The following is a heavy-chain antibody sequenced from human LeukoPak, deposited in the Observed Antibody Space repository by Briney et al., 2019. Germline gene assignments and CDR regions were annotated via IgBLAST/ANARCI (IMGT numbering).Heavy chain of an antibody. Sequence: GGSLRLSCAASGFTFSSYGMSWVRQAPGKGLEWVAAISGSGGSTYYADSVKGRFTISRDNSKNTLYLQMNSLRAEDTAVYYCAKAVAQYSSGWYDYWGQGTLVTVSS. V-gene: IGHV3-23*01. CDR2: ISGSGGST. J-gene: IGHJ4*02. D-gene: IGHD6-19*01. CDR1: GFTFSSYG. CDR3: AKAVAQYSSGWYDY.